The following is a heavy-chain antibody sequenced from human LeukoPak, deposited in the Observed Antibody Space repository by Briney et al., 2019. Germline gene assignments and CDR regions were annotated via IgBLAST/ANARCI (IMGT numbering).Heavy chain of an antibody. Sequence: SETLSLTCTVSGGSISSYYWNWIRQPPGKGLEWIGYIYYSGTTNYNPPLKSRVTISVDTSKNQFSLKLSSVTAADTAVYYCARARGGYCSSTSCYTGRYYFDYWGQGTLVTVSS. D-gene: IGHD2-2*02. CDR2: IYYSGTT. CDR3: ARARGGYCSSTSCYTGRYYFDY. V-gene: IGHV4-59*12. J-gene: IGHJ4*02. CDR1: GGSISSYY.